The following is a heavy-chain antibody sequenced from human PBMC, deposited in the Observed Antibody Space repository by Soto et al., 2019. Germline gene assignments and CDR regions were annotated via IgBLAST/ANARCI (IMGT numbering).Heavy chain of an antibody. V-gene: IGHV3-11*01. CDR2: ISSSGSTI. D-gene: IGHD4-17*01. Sequence: RRLSCAVSGFTFSSYDMIWVRQAPGKGLEWVSYISSSGSTIYYADSVKGRFTISRDNAKNSLYLQMNSLRAEDTAVYYCARVIDDYENAFDIWGQGTMVTVSS. CDR3: ARVIDDYENAFDI. CDR1: GFTFSSYD. J-gene: IGHJ3*02.